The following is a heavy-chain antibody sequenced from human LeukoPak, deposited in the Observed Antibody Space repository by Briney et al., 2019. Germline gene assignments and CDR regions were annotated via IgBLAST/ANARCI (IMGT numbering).Heavy chain of an antibody. Sequence: PSETLSLTCTVSGGSISSSSYYWGWIRQPPGKGLEWIGSIYYSGSTYYNPSLKSRVTISVDTSKNQFSLKLSSVTAADTAVYYCASLTYYDFWSGYLPDYWGQGTLVTVPS. CDR2: IYYSGST. CDR3: ASLTYYDFWSGYLPDY. J-gene: IGHJ4*02. D-gene: IGHD3-3*01. CDR1: GGSISSSSYY. V-gene: IGHV4-39*01.